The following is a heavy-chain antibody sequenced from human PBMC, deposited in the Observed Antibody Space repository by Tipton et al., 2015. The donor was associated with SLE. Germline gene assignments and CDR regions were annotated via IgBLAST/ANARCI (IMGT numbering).Heavy chain of an antibody. V-gene: IGHV3-9*01. J-gene: IGHJ4*02. CDR1: GFTFDDYA. CDR3: ARDRVRAAAGTFDY. CDR2: ISWNSGSI. Sequence: SLRLSCAASGFTFDDYAMHWVRQAPGKGLEWVSGISWNSGSIGYADSVKGRFTISRDNAKNSLYLQMNSLRAEDTAVYYCARDRVRAAAGTFDYWGQGTLVTVSS. D-gene: IGHD6-13*01.